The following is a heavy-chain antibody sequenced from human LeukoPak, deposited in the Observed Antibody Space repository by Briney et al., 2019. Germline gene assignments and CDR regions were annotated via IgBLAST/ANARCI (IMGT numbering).Heavy chain of an antibody. Sequence: PGRSLRLSCAASGFTFSSYAMHWVRQAPGKGLEWVAVISYDGGNRYYADSVKGRFTISRDNAKNSLYLQMNSLRAEDTAVYYCARVPGDYGYFDFWGQGILVTVSS. CDR1: GFTFSSYA. D-gene: IGHD4-17*01. V-gene: IGHV3-30-3*01. J-gene: IGHJ4*02. CDR2: ISYDGGNR. CDR3: ARVPGDYGYFDF.